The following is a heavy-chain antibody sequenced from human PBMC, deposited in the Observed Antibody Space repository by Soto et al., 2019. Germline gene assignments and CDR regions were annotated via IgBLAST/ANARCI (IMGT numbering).Heavy chain of an antibody. Sequence: EVLLVESGGGLVQPGRSLRLSCAASGFTFDDYAMHWVRQAPGKGLEWVSYITWNSGYIGYADSVKGRFTISRDNANNSLYLQMNSLNPEDTAFYYCAKALYGSSSSPIDYWGQGTLVTVSS. D-gene: IGHD6-13*01. CDR1: GFTFDDYA. V-gene: IGHV3-9*01. CDR3: AKALYGSSSSPIDY. J-gene: IGHJ4*02. CDR2: ITWNSGYI.